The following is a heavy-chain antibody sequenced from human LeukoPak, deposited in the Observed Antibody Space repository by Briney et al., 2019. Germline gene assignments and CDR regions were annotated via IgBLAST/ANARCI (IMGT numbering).Heavy chain of an antibody. V-gene: IGHV3-21*01. Sequence: TGGSLRLSCAASGFTFTAYTINWVRQAPGKGLEWVSYISGSTTDIYYADSVKGRFTISRDNAKRSVYLQMNSLRAEDTAVYYCARSRGLMVYRYFDYWGQGTLVTVSS. CDR3: ARSRGLMVYRYFDY. CDR2: ISGSTTDI. CDR1: GFTFTAYT. D-gene: IGHD2-8*01. J-gene: IGHJ4*02.